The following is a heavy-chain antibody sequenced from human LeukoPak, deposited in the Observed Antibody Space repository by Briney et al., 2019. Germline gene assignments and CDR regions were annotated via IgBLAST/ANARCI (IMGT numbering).Heavy chain of an antibody. V-gene: IGHV4-4*07. D-gene: IGHD1-26*01. CDR3: ARDGGSYSGFYFDY. CDR1: GGSISTYS. J-gene: IGHJ4*02. Sequence: SETLSLTCTVSGGSISTYSWSWIRQPAGKGLEWVGRIYTSGSTYYNPSLKSRVTISVDRSKNQFSLKLSSVTAADTAVYYCARDGGSYSGFYFDYWGQGTLVTVSS. CDR2: IYTSGST.